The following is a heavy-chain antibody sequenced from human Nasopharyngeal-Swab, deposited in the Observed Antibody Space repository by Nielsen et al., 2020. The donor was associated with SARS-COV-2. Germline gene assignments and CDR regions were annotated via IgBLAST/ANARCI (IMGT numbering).Heavy chain of an antibody. CDR1: GFTSSSYA. Sequence: GGSLRPSCAASGFTSSSYAMHWVRQATGKGLEWVSAIGTAGGTYYPGSVKGRFTISRENAKNSLYLQMNSLKAGDTAVYYCAREGYGSPLDVWGQGTTVTVSS. D-gene: IGHD3-10*01. V-gene: IGHV3-13*01. J-gene: IGHJ6*02. CDR3: AREGYGSPLDV. CDR2: IGTAGGT.